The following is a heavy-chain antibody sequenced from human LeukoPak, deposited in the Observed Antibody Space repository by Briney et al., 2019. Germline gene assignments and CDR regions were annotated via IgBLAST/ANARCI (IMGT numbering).Heavy chain of an antibody. CDR3: AIYTSGVSFDY. V-gene: IGHV4-39*07. CDR1: GGSIGSSAYC. Sequence: SETLSLTCAVSGGSIGSSAYCWSWIRQPPGKGLEWIGTIYYGSTYYNPSLKSRVTISGDTSKNQFSLNLSSVTAADTAVYYCAIYTSGVSFDYWGQGTLVTVSS. D-gene: IGHD2-8*01. J-gene: IGHJ4*02. CDR2: IYYGST.